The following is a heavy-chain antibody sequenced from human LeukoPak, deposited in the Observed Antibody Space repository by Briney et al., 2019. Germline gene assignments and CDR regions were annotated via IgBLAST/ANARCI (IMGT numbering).Heavy chain of an antibody. Sequence: SETLSLTCTVSGASTSSDYWSWIRQPPGKGLEWIAHVYYSGSTNYNPSLKSRVTISLDTSKNQFSLKLRSVTAADTAVYYCAREFSSSKIYYYYHMDVWGKGTTVTVSS. CDR2: VYYSGST. V-gene: IGHV4-59*01. CDR3: AREFSSSKIYYYYHMDV. J-gene: IGHJ6*03. D-gene: IGHD6-6*01. CDR1: GASTSSDY.